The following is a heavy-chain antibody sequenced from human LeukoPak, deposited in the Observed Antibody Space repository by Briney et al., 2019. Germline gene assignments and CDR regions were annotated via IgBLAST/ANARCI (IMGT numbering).Heavy chain of an antibody. Sequence: GSLRLSCAASGFTFSSYSMNWVRQAPGKGLEWVSYISSSSSTIYYADSVKGRFTISRDNAKNSLYLQMNSLRAEDTAVYYCAREEYSYGYYYYYYMDVWGKGTTVTVSS. CDR3: AREEYSYGYYYYYYMDV. V-gene: IGHV3-48*01. CDR2: ISSSSSTI. D-gene: IGHD5-18*01. J-gene: IGHJ6*03. CDR1: GFTFSSYS.